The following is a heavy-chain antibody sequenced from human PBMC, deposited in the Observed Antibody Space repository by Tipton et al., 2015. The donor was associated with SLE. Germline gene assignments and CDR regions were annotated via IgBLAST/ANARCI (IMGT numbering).Heavy chain of an antibody. J-gene: IGHJ4*02. D-gene: IGHD5-12*01. Sequence: TLSLTCTVSGGSISSSGYDWGWIRQPPGKGLEWIGSFYHSGSTYYNPSLKSRVTISVDTSKNQFSLKLSSVTAADTAQYYCARGGVGGYDYFDYWGQGTLVTVSS. CDR3: ARGGVGGYDYFDY. V-gene: IGHV4-39*07. CDR1: GGSISSSGYD. CDR2: FYHSGST.